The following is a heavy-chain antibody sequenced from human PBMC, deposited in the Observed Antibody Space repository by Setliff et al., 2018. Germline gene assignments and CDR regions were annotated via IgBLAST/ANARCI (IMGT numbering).Heavy chain of an antibody. CDR3: ASGDWFYFDC. D-gene: IGHD2-21*01. V-gene: IGHV3-7*01. J-gene: IGHJ4*02. CDR2: IRQDGNEI. Sequence: PGGSLRLSCVASGFTFSDHSMNWVRQAPGKGLEWVADIRQDGNEIYYVDSVRGRFTISRDTAKNSVYLQMNGLRAEDTGVYYCASGDWFYFDCWGQGTLVTVSS. CDR1: GFTFSDHS.